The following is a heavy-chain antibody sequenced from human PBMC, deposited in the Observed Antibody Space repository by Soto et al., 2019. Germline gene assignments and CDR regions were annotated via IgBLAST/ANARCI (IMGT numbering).Heavy chain of an antibody. CDR2: INSDGIST. Sequence: EVQLVESGGGLVQPGGSLRLSCAASGFTFSNYWMHWVRQAPGKGLGWVSRINSDGISTSYADSVKGRITISRDNAKNTLYLQMNSLRAEDTAVYYCACMYYGSGSSPAWGQGTLVTVSS. CDR3: ACMYYGSGSSPA. J-gene: IGHJ5*02. V-gene: IGHV3-74*01. D-gene: IGHD3-10*01. CDR1: GFTFSNYW.